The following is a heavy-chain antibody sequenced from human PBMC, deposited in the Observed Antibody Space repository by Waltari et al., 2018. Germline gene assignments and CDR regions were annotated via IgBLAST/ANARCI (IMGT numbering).Heavy chain of an antibody. J-gene: IGHJ4*02. V-gene: IGHV3-49*04. CDR1: GFPLGDYA. D-gene: IGHD3-16*01. CDR3: TRVRSWGLLEY. CDR2: MRSKDYGGTT. Sequence: EVQLVESGGDLVQPGRSLRLPCTASGFPLGDYAMTWVRQVPGKGLEWVALMRSKDYGGTTKYAASVKGRFTISRDESKNIAYLQMNSLETEDTAMYFCTRVRSWGLLEYWGQGTLVTVSS.